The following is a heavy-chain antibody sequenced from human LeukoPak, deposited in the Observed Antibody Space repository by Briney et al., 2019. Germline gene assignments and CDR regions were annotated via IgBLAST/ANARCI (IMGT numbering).Heavy chain of an antibody. CDR1: GYTFTSYG. Sequence: ASVKVSCKASGYTFTSYGISWVRQAPGQGLEWMGWISAYNGNTNYTQKLQGRVTMTTDTSTSTAYMELRSLRSDDTAVYYCARQPRNAGTRWFDPWGQGTLVTVSS. V-gene: IGHV1-18*01. J-gene: IGHJ5*02. CDR2: ISAYNGNT. CDR3: ARQPRNAGTRWFDP. D-gene: IGHD6-13*01.